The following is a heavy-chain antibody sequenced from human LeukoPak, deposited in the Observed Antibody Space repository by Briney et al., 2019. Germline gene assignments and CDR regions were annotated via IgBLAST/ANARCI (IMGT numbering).Heavy chain of an antibody. J-gene: IGHJ6*03. V-gene: IGHV3-20*04. D-gene: IGHD5-18*01. CDR3: ARGSVQLWLRDTYYYMDV. Sequence: GESLRLSCAASGFTFYDYAMNWVRHVPGRGLEWVSGINWNGRITEYADSVKDVFTISRQNTKNSLYLYMNNLGGEDTALYFCARGSVQLWLRDTYYYMDVWGKGTTVTVSS. CDR2: INWNGRIT. CDR1: GFTFYDYA.